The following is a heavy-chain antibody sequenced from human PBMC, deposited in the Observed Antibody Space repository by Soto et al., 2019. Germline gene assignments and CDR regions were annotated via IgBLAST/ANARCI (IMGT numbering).Heavy chain of an antibody. V-gene: IGHV4-30-2*01. Sequence: PSETLSLTCAVSGGSISSGGYSWSWIRQPPGKGLEWIGYIYHSGSTYYNPSLKSRVTISVDRSKNQFSLKLSSVTAADTAVYYCARENVGYHFPGFGNNWFDPWGQGTLVTVSS. D-gene: IGHD3-3*02. CDR2: IYHSGST. CDR3: ARENVGYHFPGFGNNWFDP. CDR1: GGSISSGGYS. J-gene: IGHJ5*02.